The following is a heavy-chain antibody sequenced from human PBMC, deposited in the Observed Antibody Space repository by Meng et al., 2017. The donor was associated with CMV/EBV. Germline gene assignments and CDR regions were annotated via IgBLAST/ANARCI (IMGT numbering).Heavy chain of an antibody. D-gene: IGHD2-2*02. J-gene: IGHJ6*02. CDR2: INHSGST. V-gene: IGHV4-34*01. Sequence: SETLSLTCAVYGGSFSGYYWSWIRQPPGKGLEWIGEINHSGSTNYNPSLKSRVTISVDTSKNQFSLKLSSVTAADTAEYYCARADIVVVPAAIRYYYYGMDVWGQGTTVTVSS. CDR1: GGSFSGYY. CDR3: ARADIVVVPAAIRYYYYGMDV.